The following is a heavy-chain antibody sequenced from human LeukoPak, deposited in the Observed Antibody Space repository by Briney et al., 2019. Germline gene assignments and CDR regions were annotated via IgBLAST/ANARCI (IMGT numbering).Heavy chain of an antibody. V-gene: IGHV3-30-3*01. D-gene: IGHD6-19*01. CDR2: ISYDESNK. J-gene: IGHJ4*02. CDR3: AREYYSGWYDY. CDR1: GFSFSGYT. Sequence: GGSLRLSCAASGFSFSGYTIHWVRQTPGKGLEWVAVISYDESNKFYADSVKGRFTISRDNSKNTLYLQMNSLRAEDTAVYYCAREYYSGWYDYWGQGTLVTVSS.